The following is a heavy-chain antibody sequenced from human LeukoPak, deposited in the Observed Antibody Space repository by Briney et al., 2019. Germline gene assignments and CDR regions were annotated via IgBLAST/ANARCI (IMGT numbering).Heavy chain of an antibody. CDR1: GFTFSDYY. V-gene: IGHV3-11*04. Sequence: GGSLRLSCAASGFTFSDYYMSWIRKAPGKGLEWVSYISSSGSTIYYADSVKGRFTISRDNAKNSLYLQMNSLRAEDTAVYYCARIGSSGYPGFDYYYGMDVWGQGTTVTVSS. CDR2: ISSSGSTI. D-gene: IGHD6-25*01. J-gene: IGHJ6*02. CDR3: ARIGSSGYPGFDYYYGMDV.